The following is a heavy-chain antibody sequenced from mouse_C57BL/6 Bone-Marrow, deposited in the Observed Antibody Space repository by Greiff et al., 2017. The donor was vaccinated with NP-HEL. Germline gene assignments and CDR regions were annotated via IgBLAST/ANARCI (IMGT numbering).Heavy chain of an antibody. CDR3: ARGAVVATRGYYFDY. D-gene: IGHD1-1*01. CDR1: LFTFTDYY. J-gene: IGHJ2*01. CDR2: VYPYNGGP. Sequence: QLQQSGPVLAPPFPSFTISFNSSLFTFTDYYMHWVKQSHGKSLEWIGLVYPYNGGPSYNQKFKGKATLTVDSSSSTAYMELNSLTSEDSAVYYCARGAVVATRGYYFDYWGQGTTLTVSS. V-gene: IGHV1-36*01.